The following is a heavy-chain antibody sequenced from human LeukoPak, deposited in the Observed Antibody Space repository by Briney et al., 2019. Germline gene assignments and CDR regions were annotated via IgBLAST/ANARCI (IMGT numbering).Heavy chain of an antibody. CDR2: ISGSGGST. CDR1: GFTFSSYA. V-gene: IGHV3-23*01. CDR3: AKQYYYDSSAYDY. J-gene: IGHJ4*02. Sequence: PGGSLRLSCAASGFTFSSYAMSWVRQAPGKGLEWVSAISGSGGSTYYADSVKGRFTISRDNSKNTLYPQMNSLRAEDTAVYYCAKQYYYDSSAYDYWGQGTLVTVSS. D-gene: IGHD3-22*01.